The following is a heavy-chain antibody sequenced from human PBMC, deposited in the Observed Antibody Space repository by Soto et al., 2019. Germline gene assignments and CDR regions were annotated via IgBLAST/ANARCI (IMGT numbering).Heavy chain of an antibody. D-gene: IGHD2-21*02. CDR1: GFTFSSYA. V-gene: IGHV3-23*01. Sequence: GGSLRLSCAASGFTFSSYAMSWVRQAPGKGLEWVSAISGSGGSTYYADSVKGRFTISRDNSKNTRYLQMNSLRAEDTAVYYCAKDNDVYCGGDCYYSYGMDVWGQGTTVTVSS. CDR2: ISGSGGST. J-gene: IGHJ6*02. CDR3: AKDNDVYCGGDCYYSYGMDV.